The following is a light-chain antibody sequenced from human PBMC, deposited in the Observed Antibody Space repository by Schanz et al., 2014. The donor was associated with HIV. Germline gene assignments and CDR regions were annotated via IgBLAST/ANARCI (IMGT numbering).Light chain of an antibody. V-gene: IGLV2-14*03. J-gene: IGLJ3*02. CDR3: SSYTTSGSLV. Sequence: QSVLTQPASVSGSPGQSITISCTGTSSDGGVYNYVSWYQHHPGKAPKLMIYDVNNRPSGASNRFSGSKSGNTASLTISGLQAEDEADYYCSSYTTSGSLVFGGGTKLTVL. CDR2: DVN. CDR1: SSDGGVYNY.